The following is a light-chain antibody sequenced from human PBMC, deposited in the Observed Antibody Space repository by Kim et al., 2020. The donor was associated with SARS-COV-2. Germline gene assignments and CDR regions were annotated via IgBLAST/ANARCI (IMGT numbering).Light chain of an antibody. V-gene: IGLV3-19*01. J-gene: IGLJ1*01. CDR1: SLRRFY. Sequence: SSELTQDPAVSVAFGQTVRITCQGDSLRRFYASWYQLKPGQAPVFVLYGKNNRPSGIPDRFSGSSSGNTASMTITGAQAEDEADYYCSSRDSSGKSYVFG. CDR2: GKN. CDR3: SSRDSSGKSYV.